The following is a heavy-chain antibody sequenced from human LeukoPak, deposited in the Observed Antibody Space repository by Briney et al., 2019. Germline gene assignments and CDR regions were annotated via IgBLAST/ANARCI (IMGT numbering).Heavy chain of an antibody. V-gene: IGHV3-23*01. CDR1: GFTFSNYA. CDR3: AKRSHLTGYFDN. Sequence: PGGSLRLSCVASGFTFSNYAMSWVRQAPGKGVEWLSAFSIRDGITDYADSVKGRFTISGDNSKNTLFLQMNSLRAEDTAVYYCAKRSHLTGYFDNWGQGTLVTVSS. CDR2: FSIRDGIT. D-gene: IGHD1-20*01. J-gene: IGHJ4*02.